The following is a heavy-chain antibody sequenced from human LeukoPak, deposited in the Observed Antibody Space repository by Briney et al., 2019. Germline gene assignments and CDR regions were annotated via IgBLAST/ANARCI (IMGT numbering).Heavy chain of an antibody. CDR2: INHSGST. J-gene: IGHJ6*02. CDR1: GGSISSYY. Sequence: SETLSLTCTVSGGSISSYYLTWIRQPPGKGLEWIGEINHSGSTNYNPSLKSRVTISVDTSKNQFSLKLSSVTAADTAVYYCARGSGIVVVPAASYYYYYGMDVWGQGTTVTVSS. CDR3: ARGSGIVVVPAASYYYYYGMDV. V-gene: IGHV4-34*01. D-gene: IGHD2-2*01.